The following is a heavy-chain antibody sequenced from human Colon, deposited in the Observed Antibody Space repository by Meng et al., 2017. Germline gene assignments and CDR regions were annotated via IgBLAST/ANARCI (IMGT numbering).Heavy chain of an antibody. CDR2: IRSKTNNYAT. J-gene: IGHJ4*02. CDR1: GFTFSASA. CDR3: TSPQLVGNGNDY. Sequence: GESLKISCAASGFTFSASAMHWVRQTSGKGLEWLVRIRSKTNNYATIYAASLQGRFTISRDDSKNTAYLQMNRLETEDTAMYYCTSPQLVGNGNDYWGQGTLVTVSS. D-gene: IGHD6-13*01. V-gene: IGHV3-73*01.